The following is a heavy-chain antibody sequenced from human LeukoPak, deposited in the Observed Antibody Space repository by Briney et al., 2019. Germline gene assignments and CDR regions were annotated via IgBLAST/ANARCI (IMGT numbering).Heavy chain of an antibody. D-gene: IGHD5-18*01. J-gene: IGHJ6*03. Sequence: GGSLRLSCSGSGFSFSSYGMHWVRQAPGKGLEWVVNIKQDGSEKYYVDSVKGRFTISRDNAKNSLYLQMNSLRAEDTAVYYCARAGTEIQLWLGDYYYYYMDVWGKGTTVTVSS. V-gene: IGHV3-7*01. CDR3: ARAGTEIQLWLGDYYYYYMDV. CDR2: IKQDGSEK. CDR1: GFSFSSYG.